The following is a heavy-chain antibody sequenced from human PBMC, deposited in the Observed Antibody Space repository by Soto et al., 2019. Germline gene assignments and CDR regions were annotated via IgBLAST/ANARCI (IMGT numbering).Heavy chain of an antibody. Sequence: SVKVSCKASGGTFSSYAISWVRQAPGQGLEWMGGIIPIFGTANYAQKFQGRVTITADKSTSTAYMELSSLISADTAVYYCSSIFPIFGVADHYYYSMDVWGQGTTVTVSS. CDR1: GGTFSSYA. CDR2: IIPIFGTA. CDR3: SSIFPIFGVADHYYYSMDV. J-gene: IGHJ6*02. D-gene: IGHD3-3*01. V-gene: IGHV1-69*06.